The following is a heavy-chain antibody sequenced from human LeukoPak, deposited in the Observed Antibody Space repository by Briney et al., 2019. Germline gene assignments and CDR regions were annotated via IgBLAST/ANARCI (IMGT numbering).Heavy chain of an antibody. J-gene: IGHJ4*02. Sequence: PGGSLRLSCAASGFTFSSYAMSWVRQAPGKGLEWVSAISGSGGSTYYADSVKGRFTSSRDNSKNTLYLQMNSLRAEDTAVYYCAKDRYSRQQLVVPFDYWGQGTLVTVSS. V-gene: IGHV3-23*01. CDR2: ISGSGGST. D-gene: IGHD6-13*01. CDR3: AKDRYSRQQLVVPFDY. CDR1: GFTFSSYA.